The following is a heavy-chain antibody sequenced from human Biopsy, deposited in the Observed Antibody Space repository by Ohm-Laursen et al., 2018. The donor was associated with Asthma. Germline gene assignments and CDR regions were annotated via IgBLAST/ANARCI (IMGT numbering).Heavy chain of an antibody. CDR3: ARSFVLGIPDY. Sequence: SSVKVSCTASGYTFTGYYMHWVRQAPGQGLEWMGRINPNSGGTNYAQKFQGRVTMTRDTSISTAYMELSRLRSDDTAVYYCARSFVLGIPDYWGQGTLVTVSS. CDR1: GYTFTGYY. CDR2: INPNSGGT. D-gene: IGHD2-21*01. V-gene: IGHV1-2*06. J-gene: IGHJ4*02.